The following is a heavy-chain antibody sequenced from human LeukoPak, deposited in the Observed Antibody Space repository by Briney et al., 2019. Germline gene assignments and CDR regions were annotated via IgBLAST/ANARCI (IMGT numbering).Heavy chain of an antibody. J-gene: IGHJ4*02. V-gene: IGHV3-21*01. CDR2: ISSSSSYI. CDR1: GFTFSSYS. Sequence: GESLKISCAASGFTFSSYSMNWVRQAPGKGLEWVSSISSSSSYIYYADSVKGRFTISRDNAKNSLYLQMNSLRAEDTAVYYCARARAVGTFDYWGQGTLVTVSS. CDR3: ARARAVGTFDY. D-gene: IGHD6-19*01.